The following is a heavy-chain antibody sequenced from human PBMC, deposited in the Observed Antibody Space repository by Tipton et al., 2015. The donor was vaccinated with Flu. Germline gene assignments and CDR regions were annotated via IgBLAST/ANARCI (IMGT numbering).Heavy chain of an antibody. V-gene: IGHV4-39*01. CDR3: ARHTGDSVRGVIDY. J-gene: IGHJ4*02. CDR1: GGSISSGTYY. Sequence: TLSLTCTVSGGSISSGTYYWSWVRRPPGKGLEWIGTIYHSGSTYYNPSLKSRLTISVDTSKNQFSLKLSSVTAADTAVYYCARHTGDSVRGVIDYWGQGTLVTVSS. D-gene: IGHD3-10*02. CDR2: IYHSGST.